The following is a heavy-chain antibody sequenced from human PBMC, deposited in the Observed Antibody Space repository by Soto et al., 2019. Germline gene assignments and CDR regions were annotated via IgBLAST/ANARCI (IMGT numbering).Heavy chain of an antibody. CDR3: AKDRRAGGNYGFYSDF. Sequence: GGSLRLSCAASGFTFSSYGMTWVRQAPGKGLEWVSFSSATGAGTYYADSVKGRFTISRDNSKNTLYLQMSSLRADDTAVYYCAKDRRAGGNYGFYSDFWGQGALVTVSS. J-gene: IGHJ4*02. CDR1: GFTFSSYG. V-gene: IGHV3-23*01. D-gene: IGHD1-7*01. CDR2: SSATGAGT.